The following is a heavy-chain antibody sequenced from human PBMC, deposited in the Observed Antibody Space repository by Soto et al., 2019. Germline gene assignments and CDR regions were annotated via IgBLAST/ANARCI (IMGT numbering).Heavy chain of an antibody. V-gene: IGHV1-69*04. CDR3: ARESRVLLWFGEV. D-gene: IGHD3-10*01. CDR2: IIPILGIA. CDR1: GCTFSSYT. J-gene: IGHJ4*02. Sequence: SVKVSCKASGCTFSSYTISWVRQAPGQGLEWMGRIIPILGIANYAQKFQGRVTITADKSTSTAYMELSSLRSEDTAVYYCARESRVLLWFGEVWGQGTLVTVSS.